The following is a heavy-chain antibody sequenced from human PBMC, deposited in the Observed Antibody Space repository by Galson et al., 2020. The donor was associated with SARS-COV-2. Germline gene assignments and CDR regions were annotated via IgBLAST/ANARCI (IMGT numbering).Heavy chain of an antibody. CDR2: VYPSGTT. CDR3: ASQGVNMIVLVTVPGWYFDL. Sequence: SETLSLTCTVSGYSVSTTNYWGWVRQPPGRGLEWIGSVYPSGTTYYNPSPKSRVTTSVDTSKTQFSLRLDSVTAADTALYYCASQGVNMIVLVTVPGWYFDLWGRGTLVIVSS. V-gene: IGHV4-38-2*02. D-gene: IGHD3-22*01. CDR1: GYSVSTTNY. J-gene: IGHJ2*01.